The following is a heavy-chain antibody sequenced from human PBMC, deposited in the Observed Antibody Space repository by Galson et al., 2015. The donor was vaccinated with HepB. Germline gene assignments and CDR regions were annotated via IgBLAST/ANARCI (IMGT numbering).Heavy chain of an antibody. D-gene: IGHD1-26*01. V-gene: IGHV3-23*01. CDR1: GFTFSSYA. Sequence: SLRLSCAASGFTFSSYAMSWVRQAPGEGLEWVSGISGSGGGTYYADPVKGRFTISRDNSKNTLYLQMNSLRAEDTAVYYCAKEGGIVGTAAFDYWGQGTLVTVSS. CDR2: ISGSGGGT. J-gene: IGHJ4*02. CDR3: AKEGGIVGTAAFDY.